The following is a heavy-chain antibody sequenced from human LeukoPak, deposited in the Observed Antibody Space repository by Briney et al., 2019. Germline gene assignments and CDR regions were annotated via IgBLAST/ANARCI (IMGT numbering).Heavy chain of an antibody. J-gene: IGHJ4*02. V-gene: IGHV3-48*04. CDR2: ISTTGSSI. Sequence: GGSLRLSCAASGFAFSAYSMNWVRQAPGKGLEWVSYISTTGSSIKYADSVKGRFTISRDNAKNSLYLQMNSLRAEDTAVYYCAREGYYYGSGSYAPFDYWGQGTLVTVSS. CDR3: AREGYYYGSGSYAPFDY. CDR1: GFAFSAYS. D-gene: IGHD3-10*01.